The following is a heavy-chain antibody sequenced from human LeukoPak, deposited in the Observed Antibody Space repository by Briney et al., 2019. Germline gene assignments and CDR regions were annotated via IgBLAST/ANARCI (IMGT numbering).Heavy chain of an antibody. CDR1: GFTFSSYS. CDR3: ARDRGVRYYNSGSYSMDV. CDR2: IYGSSSYI. D-gene: IGHD3-10*01. Sequence: PGRSLRPACAASGFTFSSYSMNWVRQAPGKGLEWVSSIYGSSSYIYYADSVKGRFTISRDNAKDSLYLQMNSLRAEDTAVYFCARDRGVRYYNSGSYSMDVWGKGTTVTVSS. V-gene: IGHV3-21*01. J-gene: IGHJ6*04.